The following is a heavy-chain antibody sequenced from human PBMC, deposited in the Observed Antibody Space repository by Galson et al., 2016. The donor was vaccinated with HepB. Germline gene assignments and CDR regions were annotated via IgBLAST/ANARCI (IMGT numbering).Heavy chain of an antibody. CDR2: IYPGDSDT. V-gene: IGHV5-51*01. J-gene: IGHJ3*02. CDR3: ARVGVGMSAAGIDNAFDI. D-gene: IGHD6-13*01. Sequence: QSGAEVKKPGESLKISCQGSGYSFTRYWIGWVRQMPGKGLEWMGIIYPGDSDTRYSPSFQGQVTISADKSISTASLQWSSLKASDTAMYYCARVGVGMSAAGIDNAFDIWGQGTMVTVSS. CDR1: GYSFTRYW.